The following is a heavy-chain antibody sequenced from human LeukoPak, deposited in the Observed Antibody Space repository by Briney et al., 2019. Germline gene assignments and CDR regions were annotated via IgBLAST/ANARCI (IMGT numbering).Heavy chain of an antibody. Sequence: SETLSLTCTVSGGSISSYYWSWIRQPPGKGLEWIGYIYYSGSTNYNPSLKSRITISVDTSKNQFSLKLSSVTAADTAVYYCARIQVGSSGYYDYWGQGTLVTVSS. J-gene: IGHJ4*02. V-gene: IGHV4-59*01. CDR1: GGSISSYY. CDR2: IYYSGST. D-gene: IGHD3-22*01. CDR3: ARIQVGSSGYYDY.